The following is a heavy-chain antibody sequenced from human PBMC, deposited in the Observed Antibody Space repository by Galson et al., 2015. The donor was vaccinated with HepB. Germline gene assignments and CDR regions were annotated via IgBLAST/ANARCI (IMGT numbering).Heavy chain of an antibody. D-gene: IGHD1-1*01. J-gene: IGHJ4*02. CDR1: GYTFTSYA. V-gene: IGHV1-3*01. CDR3: ARETGYNWNDGFDY. CDR2: INAGNGNT. Sequence: SVKVSCKASGYTFTSYAMHWVRQAPGQRLEWMGWINAGNGNTKYSQKFQGRVTITRDTSASTAYMELSSLRSEDTAVYYCARETGYNWNDGFDYWGQGTLVTVSS.